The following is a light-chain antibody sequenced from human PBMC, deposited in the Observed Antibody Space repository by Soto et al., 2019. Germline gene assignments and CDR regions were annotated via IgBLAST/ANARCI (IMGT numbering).Light chain of an antibody. J-gene: IGLJ2*01. CDR2: RNN. CDR3: AAWDDSLSGVV. Sequence: QLVLTQPPSASGTPGQRVTISCSGSNSNIGGNYVYWYQQLPGTAPKLLIYRNNERPSGVPDRFSGSKSGTSASLAISGLRSEDEADYYCAAWDDSLSGVVFGGGTKVTVL. V-gene: IGLV1-47*01. CDR1: NSNIGGNY.